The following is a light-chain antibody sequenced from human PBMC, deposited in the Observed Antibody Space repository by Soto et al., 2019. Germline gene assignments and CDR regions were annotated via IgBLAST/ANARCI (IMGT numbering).Light chain of an antibody. CDR1: QSVSSSY. J-gene: IGKJ1*01. Sequence: EIVLTQSPGTLSLSPGERATLSCRASQSVSSSYLAWYQQKPGQAPRLLIYGASTRATGIPARFSGSGSGTEFTLTISSLQSEDFAVYYCHQYNNRPPQTFGQETKVDIK. V-gene: IGKV3-15*01. CDR3: HQYNNRPPQT. CDR2: GAS.